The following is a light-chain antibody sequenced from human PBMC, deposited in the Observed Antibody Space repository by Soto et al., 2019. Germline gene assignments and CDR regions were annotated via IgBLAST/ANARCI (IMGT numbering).Light chain of an antibody. CDR1: QSVSAY. CDR3: QQYGRSPWT. Sequence: EIVLTQSPATLSLSPGERATLSCRASQSVSAYLAWYQQKPDQAPRLLIYDASNRATGIPARFSGSGSGTDFTLTISRLEPEDFAVYFCQQYGRSPWTFGQGTKVDIK. CDR2: DAS. J-gene: IGKJ1*01. V-gene: IGKV3-11*01.